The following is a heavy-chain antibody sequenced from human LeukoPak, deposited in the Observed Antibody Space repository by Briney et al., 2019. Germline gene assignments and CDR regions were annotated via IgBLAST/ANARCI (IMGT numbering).Heavy chain of an antibody. D-gene: IGHD1-1*01. V-gene: IGHV3-48*01. CDR2: IGIDSGNT. CDR3: ARDHNYAFEN. CDR1: GFPFIEYS. J-gene: IGHJ4*02. Sequence: WGSLRLSCTASGFPFIEYSMNWVRQAPGKGLEWISYIGIDSGNTKYADSVRGRFTISADKAKNSLYLQMNSLRVEDTAVYYCARDHNYAFENWGQGTLVSVAS.